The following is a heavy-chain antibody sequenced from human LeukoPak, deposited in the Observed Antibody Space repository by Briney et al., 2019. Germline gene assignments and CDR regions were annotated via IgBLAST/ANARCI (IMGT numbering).Heavy chain of an antibody. V-gene: IGHV3-30*04. D-gene: IGHD6-19*01. CDR3: ARGQQWLVLGYYYYYMDV. J-gene: IGHJ6*03. Sequence: GGSLRLSCAASGFTFSSYAIHWVRQAPVKGLEWVAVISYDGSNKYYADSVKGRFTISRDNSKNTLYLQMNSLRAEDTAVYYCARGQQWLVLGYYYYYMDVWGKGTTVTVSS. CDR2: ISYDGSNK. CDR1: GFTFSSYA.